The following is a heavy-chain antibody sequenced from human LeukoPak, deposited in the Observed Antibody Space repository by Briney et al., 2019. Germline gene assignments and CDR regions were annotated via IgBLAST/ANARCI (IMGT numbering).Heavy chain of an antibody. CDR3: ARDLIGYYGSGSY. Sequence: GASVKVSCKASGYTFTGYSMHWVRQAPGQGLEWMGWINPNSGGTNYAQKFQGRVTMTRDTSITTAYMELSRLRSDDTAVYYCARDLIGYYGSGSYWGQGTLVTVSS. CDR2: INPNSGGT. J-gene: IGHJ4*02. CDR1: GYTFTGYS. D-gene: IGHD3-10*01. V-gene: IGHV1-2*02.